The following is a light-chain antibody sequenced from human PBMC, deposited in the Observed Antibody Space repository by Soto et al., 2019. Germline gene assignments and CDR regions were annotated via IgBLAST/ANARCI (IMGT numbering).Light chain of an antibody. V-gene: IGKV1-12*01. Sequence: DIQMTQSPSSVSASVGDGVTLTCRASQDIGSWLAWYQKKPGKAPSLLIHSASSLQRGVPSRFGGSGSGTEFTLTISSLQPEDSATYFCQQANNFPWTFGQGTKVEI. CDR3: QQANNFPWT. J-gene: IGKJ1*01. CDR2: SAS. CDR1: QDIGSW.